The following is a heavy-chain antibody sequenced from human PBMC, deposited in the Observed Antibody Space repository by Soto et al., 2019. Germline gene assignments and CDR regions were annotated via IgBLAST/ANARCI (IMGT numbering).Heavy chain of an antibody. J-gene: IGHJ4*02. CDR3: ARDRGLTTVTTTSWYY. Sequence: ASLKVSCKASGYTFTSYGISWVRQAPGQGLEWMGWISAYNGNTNYAQKLQGRVTMTTDTSTSTAYMELRSLRSDDTAVYYCARDRGLTTVTTTSWYYWGQGTLVTVSS. D-gene: IGHD4-17*01. V-gene: IGHV1-18*01. CDR1: GYTFTSYG. CDR2: ISAYNGNT.